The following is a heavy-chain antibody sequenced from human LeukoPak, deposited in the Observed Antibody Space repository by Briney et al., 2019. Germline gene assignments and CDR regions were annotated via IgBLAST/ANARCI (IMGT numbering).Heavy chain of an antibody. CDR3: ARKSPPTYDFWSGYRQDKYYYYGMDV. V-gene: IGHV3-74*01. D-gene: IGHD3-3*01. CDR1: GFTFSSYW. J-gene: IGHJ6*02. CDR2: INSGGSST. Sequence: GGSLRLSCAASGFTFSSYWMHWVRLAPGKGLVWVSRINSGGSSTSYADSVKGRFTISRDNAKNTLYLQMNSLRAEDTAVYYCARKSPPTYDFWSGYRQDKYYYYGMDVWGQGTTVTVSS.